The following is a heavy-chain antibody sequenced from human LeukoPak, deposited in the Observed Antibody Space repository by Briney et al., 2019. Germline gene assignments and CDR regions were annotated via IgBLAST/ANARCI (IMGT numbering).Heavy chain of an antibody. V-gene: IGHV3-21*01. CDR1: GFTFSSYS. CDR3: ARDGHYYDSSGYPWTAFDY. CDR2: ISSSSSYI. Sequence: GGSLRLSCAASGFTFSSYSMNWVRQAPGKGLEWVSSISSSSSYIYYADSVKGRFTISRDNAKNSLYLQMNSLRAEDTAVYYCARDGHYYDSSGYPWTAFDYWGQGTLVTVSS. J-gene: IGHJ4*02. D-gene: IGHD3-22*01.